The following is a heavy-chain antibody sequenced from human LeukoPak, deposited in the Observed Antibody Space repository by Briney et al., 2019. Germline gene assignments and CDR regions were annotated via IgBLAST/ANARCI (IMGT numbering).Heavy chain of an antibody. CDR1: GFTFSSYA. D-gene: IGHD2-2*02. V-gene: IGHV3-23*01. Sequence: PGGSLRLSCAASGFTFSSYAMSWVRQAPGKGLEWVSAISGSGGSTYYADSVKGWFTISRDNSKNALYLQMNSLRAEDTAVYYCAKGRECSSTSCYTAIDYWGQGTLVTVSS. J-gene: IGHJ4*02. CDR3: AKGRECSSTSCYTAIDY. CDR2: ISGSGGST.